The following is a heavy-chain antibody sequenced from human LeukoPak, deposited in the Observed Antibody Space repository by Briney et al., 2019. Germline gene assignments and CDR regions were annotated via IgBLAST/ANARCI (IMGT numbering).Heavy chain of an antibody. CDR1: GFTFSSYS. V-gene: IGHV3-21*01. CDR3: ARTSHRDGYNYAFDI. Sequence: PGGSLRLSCAASGFTFSSYSMNWVRQAPGKGLEWVSSISSSSSSYKYYADSAKGRFTISRDNAKNSLYLQMNSLRAEDTAVYYCARTSHRDGYNYAFDIWGQGTMVTVSS. D-gene: IGHD5-24*01. J-gene: IGHJ3*02. CDR2: ISSSSSSYK.